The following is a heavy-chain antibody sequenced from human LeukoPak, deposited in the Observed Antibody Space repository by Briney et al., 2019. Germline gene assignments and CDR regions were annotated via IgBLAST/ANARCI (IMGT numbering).Heavy chain of an antibody. J-gene: IGHJ4*02. D-gene: IGHD6-13*01. V-gene: IGHV4-34*01. CDR1: GGSFSGYY. CDR3: AGRAYSSLDY. Sequence: PSETLSLSCAVYGGSFSGYYWLWIRQPPGKGLEWIGEINHSGSTNYNPSLKSRVTISVDTSKNQFSLKLSSVTAADTAVYYCAGRAYSSLDYWGQGTLVTVSS. CDR2: INHSGST.